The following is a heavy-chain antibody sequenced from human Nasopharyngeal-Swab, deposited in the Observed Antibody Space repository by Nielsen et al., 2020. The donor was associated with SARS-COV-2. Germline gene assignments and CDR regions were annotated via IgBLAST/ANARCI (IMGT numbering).Heavy chain of an antibody. Sequence: GSLRLSCTVSGGSISSYYWSWIRQPPGKGLEWIGYIYYSGSTNYNPSLKSRVTISVDTSKNQFSLKLSSVTAADTAVYYCARVLKSYDILTGYCIWWFDPWGQGTLVTVSS. CDR3: ARVLKSYDILTGYCIWWFDP. CDR1: GGSISSYY. CDR2: IYYSGST. D-gene: IGHD3-9*01. V-gene: IGHV4-59*01. J-gene: IGHJ5*02.